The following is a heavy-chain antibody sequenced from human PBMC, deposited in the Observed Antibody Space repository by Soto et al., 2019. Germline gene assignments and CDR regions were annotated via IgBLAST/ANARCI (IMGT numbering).Heavy chain of an antibody. J-gene: IGHJ5*02. CDR2: IYYSGST. D-gene: IGHD3-10*01. CDR1: GGSVSSGSYY. CDR3: ARGASITMVRGVLYNWFDP. Sequence: PSETLSLTCTVSGGSVSSGSYYWSWIRQPPGKGLEWIGYIYYSGSTNYNPSLKSRVTISVDTSKNQFSLKLSSVTAADTAVYYCARGASITMVRGVLYNWFDPWGQGTLGTVSS. V-gene: IGHV4-61*01.